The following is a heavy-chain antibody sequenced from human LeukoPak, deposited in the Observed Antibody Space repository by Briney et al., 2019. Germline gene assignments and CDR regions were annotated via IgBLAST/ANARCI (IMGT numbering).Heavy chain of an antibody. J-gene: IGHJ4*02. Sequence: GGSLRLSCAASGFTFSSYWMSWVRQAPGKGLEWVANIKQDGSEKYYADSVKGRFTISRDNAKNSLYLQMNSLRAEDTAVYYCARDNRGYPYYFDYWGQGTLVTVSS. V-gene: IGHV3-7*01. CDR1: GFTFSSYW. CDR3: ARDNRGYPYYFDY. CDR2: IKQDGSEK. D-gene: IGHD5-18*01.